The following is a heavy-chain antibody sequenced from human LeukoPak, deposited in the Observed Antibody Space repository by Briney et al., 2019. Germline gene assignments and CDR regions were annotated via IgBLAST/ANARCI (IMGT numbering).Heavy chain of an antibody. D-gene: IGHD3/OR15-3a*01. CDR3: TTDIWTYSARDY. CDR2: IKNRPDGGTT. CDR1: GFTFSEAW. J-gene: IGHJ4*02. V-gene: IGHV3-15*01. Sequence: GGPLRLSCAASGFTFSEAWMKWVRQAPGKGLEWVGHIKNRPDGGTTDYAAPVKGRFTISRDDSKNTLYLQMNGLKTEDTAVYYCTTDIWTYSARDYWGQGTLVTVSS.